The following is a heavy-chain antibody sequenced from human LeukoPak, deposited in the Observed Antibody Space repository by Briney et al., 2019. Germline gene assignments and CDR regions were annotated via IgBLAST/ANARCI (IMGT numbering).Heavy chain of an antibody. CDR2: ISYTGTT. J-gene: IGHJ4*02. CDR3: ARLGGNWNSPGRDY. D-gene: IGHD3-10*01. Sequence: KASETLSLTCSVSGGSINGYSWTWLRQPPGVRLEWVGHISYTGTTNYNPSLTTRVAISVDKSKNQFSLKLTSVTAADTGMYFCARLGGNWNSPGRDYWGQGTLVTVSS. V-gene: IGHV4-59*08. CDR1: GGSINGYS.